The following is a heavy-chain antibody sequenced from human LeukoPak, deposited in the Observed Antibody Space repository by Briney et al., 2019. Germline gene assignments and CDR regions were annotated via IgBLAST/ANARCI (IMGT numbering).Heavy chain of an antibody. Sequence: GGSLRLSCAASGFTFSSYWMNWARQAPGKGLEWVASINHNGNVDYYVDSVKGRFTISRDNAKNSLYLQMSNLRAEDTAVYFCARGGGLDVWGQGATVTVSS. J-gene: IGHJ6*02. V-gene: IGHV3-7*03. CDR2: INHNGNVD. D-gene: IGHD3-16*01. CDR1: GFTFSSYW. CDR3: ARGGGLDV.